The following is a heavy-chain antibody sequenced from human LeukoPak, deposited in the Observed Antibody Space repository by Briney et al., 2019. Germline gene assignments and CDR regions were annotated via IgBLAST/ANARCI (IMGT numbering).Heavy chain of an antibody. D-gene: IGHD3-22*01. CDR1: GFTFSSYA. CDR3: AKGAWASRYYYDSSGYYYSFDY. J-gene: IGHJ4*02. Sequence: GGSLRLSCAASGFTFSSYAMSWVRQAPGKGLEGVSAISGSGGSTYYADSVKGRFTISRDNSKNTLYLQMNSLRAEDTAVYYCAKGAWASRYYYDSSGYYYSFDYWGQGTLVTVSS. CDR2: ISGSGGST. V-gene: IGHV3-23*01.